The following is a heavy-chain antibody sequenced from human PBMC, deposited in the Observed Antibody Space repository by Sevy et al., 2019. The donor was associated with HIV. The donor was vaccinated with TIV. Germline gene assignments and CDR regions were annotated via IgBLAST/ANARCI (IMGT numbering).Heavy chain of an antibody. J-gene: IGHJ4*02. V-gene: IGHV3-48*01. CDR1: GFTFSTYN. CDR3: TRGKGSSDY. CDR2: ISSSSNTI. D-gene: IGHD6-6*01. Sequence: GSLRLSCAASGFTFSTYNMNWVRQAPGKGLEWISYISSSSNTIDYADSVKGRFTISRDNAKNSVYLQMNSLRGEDTAAYYCTRGKGSSDYWGQGTLVTVSS.